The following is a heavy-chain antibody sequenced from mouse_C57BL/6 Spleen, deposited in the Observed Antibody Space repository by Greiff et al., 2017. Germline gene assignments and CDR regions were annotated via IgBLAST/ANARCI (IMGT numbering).Heavy chain of an antibody. D-gene: IGHD2-3*01. V-gene: IGHV5-6*01. CDR2: ISSGGSYT. J-gene: IGHJ3*01. CDR1: GFTFSSYG. Sequence: EVQGVESGGDLVKPGGSLKLSCAASGFTFSSYGMSWVRQTPDKRLEWVATISSGGSYTYYPDSVKGRFTISRDNAKNTLYLQMSSLKSEDTAMYYCARHSIYDGFFAYWGQGTLVTVSA. CDR3: ARHSIYDGFFAY.